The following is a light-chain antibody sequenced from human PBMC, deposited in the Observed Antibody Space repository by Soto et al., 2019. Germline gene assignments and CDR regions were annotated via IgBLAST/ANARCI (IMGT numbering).Light chain of an antibody. Sequence: IVMTQSPATLSVSPGERATLSCKASHSISSNVAWYQQKPGQAPRLLIYGASTRATGIPARFSGSGSGTDFTLTISGLEPADLGVYYCQQRHNWPITFGQGTRLEIK. V-gene: IGKV3-15*01. CDR3: QQRHNWPIT. CDR1: HSISSN. CDR2: GAS. J-gene: IGKJ5*01.